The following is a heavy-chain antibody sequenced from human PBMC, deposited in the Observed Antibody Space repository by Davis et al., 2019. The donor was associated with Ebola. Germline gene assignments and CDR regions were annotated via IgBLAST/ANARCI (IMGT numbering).Heavy chain of an antibody. J-gene: IGHJ5*02. CDR1: GFTFSSYW. V-gene: IGHV3-7*01. Sequence: GESLKISCAASGFTFSSYWMSWVRQAPGKGLEWVANIKQDGSEKYYVDSVKGRFTISRDNAKNSLYLQMNSLRAEDTAVYYCAREAALHRYSYGYAWFDPWGQGTLVTVSS. CDR3: AREAALHRYSYGYAWFDP. CDR2: IKQDGSEK. D-gene: IGHD5-18*01.